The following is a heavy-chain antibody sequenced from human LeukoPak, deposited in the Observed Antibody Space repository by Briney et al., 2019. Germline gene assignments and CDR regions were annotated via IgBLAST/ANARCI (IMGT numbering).Heavy chain of an antibody. D-gene: IGHD6-13*01. V-gene: IGHV3-74*01. CDR2: IKSDGST. CDR3: ARPAYSSTWYYFEY. J-gene: IGHJ4*02. CDR1: GFTFSSYW. Sequence: GGSLRLSCAASGFTFSSYWMHWVRQAPGKGLVWVSRIKSDGSTNYADSVKGRFTISRDNAKNTVSLQMNSLRAEDTGVYYCARPAYSSTWYYFEYWGQGTLVTVSS.